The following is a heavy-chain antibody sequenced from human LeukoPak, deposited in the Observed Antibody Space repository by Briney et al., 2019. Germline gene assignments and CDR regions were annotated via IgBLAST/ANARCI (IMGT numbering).Heavy chain of an antibody. CDR2: INPNSGGT. CDR3: ARAPEYSSSFRGD. D-gene: IGHD6-6*01. V-gene: IGHV1-2*02. J-gene: IGHJ4*02. Sequence: ASVKVSCKASGYTFTGYYMHWVRQAPGQGLEWMGWINPNSGGTNYAQEFQGRVTMTRDTSISTAYMELSRLRSDDTAVYYCARAPEYSSSFRGDWGQGTLVTVSS. CDR1: GYTFTGYY.